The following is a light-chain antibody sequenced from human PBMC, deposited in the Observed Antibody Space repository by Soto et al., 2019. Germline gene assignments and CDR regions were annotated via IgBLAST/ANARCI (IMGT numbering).Light chain of an antibody. V-gene: IGKV1-9*01. CDR3: QQLKTYPVI. J-gene: IGKJ4*01. CDR2: GAS. Sequence: DIQLTQSPSSLSAAVGDRVTITCRASQGISSFLAWFQQKPGKAPKLLIYGASALQSRVPSRFSGSGSGTEFTLTISSLQPEDFATYYCQQLKTYPVIFGGGTKVEIK. CDR1: QGISSF.